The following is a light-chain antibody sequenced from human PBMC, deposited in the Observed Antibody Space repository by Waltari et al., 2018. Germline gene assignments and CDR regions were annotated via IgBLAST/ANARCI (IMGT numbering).Light chain of an antibody. CDR2: AAS. CDR1: QDIGNY. Sequence: DIQMTQSPSSLSASVGDKVTITCQASQDIGNYLNWYQQKPGKAPNLLIHAASNLEGGVPSRFSGRGSGTHFSLTISSLQPGDFATYYCQQYLSLPYTFGQGTILDI. CDR3: QQYLSLPYT. V-gene: IGKV1-33*01. J-gene: IGKJ2*01.